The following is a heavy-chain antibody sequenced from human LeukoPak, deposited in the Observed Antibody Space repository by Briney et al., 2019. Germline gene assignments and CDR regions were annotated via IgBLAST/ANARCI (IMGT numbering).Heavy chain of an antibody. D-gene: IGHD6-19*01. J-gene: IGHJ4*01. CDR3: AKGIYSSGWSYFDY. CDR2: LSGSGITT. V-gene: IGHV3-23*01. Sequence: GGSLRLSCAASGFTFNNSAMSWVRQAPGKGLEWVSTLSGSGITTYYADSVKGRFTISRVNSKNTLYLQMNSLRAEDTAVYYCAKGIYSSGWSYFDYWGHGTLVTVSS. CDR1: GFTFNNSA.